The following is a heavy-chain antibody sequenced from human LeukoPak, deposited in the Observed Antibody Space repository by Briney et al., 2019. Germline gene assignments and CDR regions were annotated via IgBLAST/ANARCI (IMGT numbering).Heavy chain of an antibody. D-gene: IGHD3-10*01. J-gene: IGHJ4*02. V-gene: IGHV1-2*02. Sequence: ASVKLSCKASGYTFTGYYMHWVRQAPGQGLEWMGWINPNSGGTNYAQKFQGRVIMTRDTSISTAYMELSRLRSDDTAVYYCARERITMVGGVIIALAFDYWGQGTLVTVSS. CDR3: ARERITMVGGVIIALAFDY. CDR2: INPNSGGT. CDR1: GYTFTGYY.